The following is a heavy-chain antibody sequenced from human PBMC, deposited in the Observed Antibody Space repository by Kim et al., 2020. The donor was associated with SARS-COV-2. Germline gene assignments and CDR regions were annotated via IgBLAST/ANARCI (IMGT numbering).Heavy chain of an antibody. CDR1: GYIFINYH. J-gene: IGHJ4*02. D-gene: IGHD6-19*01. CDR2: IHAGNGNT. V-gene: IGHV1-3*01. Sequence: ASVKVSCKASGYIFINYHMHWVRQAPGQRLEWMGWIHAGNGNTKYSQKFQGRVTITRDTSASTAYMELSSLRSEDTAVYYCANLAVAGPGIWGQGTLVTVSS. CDR3: ANLAVAGPGI.